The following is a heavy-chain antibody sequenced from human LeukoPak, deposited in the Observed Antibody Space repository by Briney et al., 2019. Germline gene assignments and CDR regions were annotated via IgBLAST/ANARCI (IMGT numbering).Heavy chain of an antibody. CDR1: GGSISSSSYY. CDR2: IYYSGST. CDR3: AKALRYFDWFFLPYFDY. Sequence: SETLSLTCTVSGGSISSSSYYWGWIRQPPGKGLEWIGSIYYSGSTYYNPSLKSRVTISVDTSKNQFSLKLSSVTAADTAVYYCAKALRYFDWFFLPYFDYWGQGTLVTVSS. V-gene: IGHV4-39*01. J-gene: IGHJ4*02. D-gene: IGHD3-9*01.